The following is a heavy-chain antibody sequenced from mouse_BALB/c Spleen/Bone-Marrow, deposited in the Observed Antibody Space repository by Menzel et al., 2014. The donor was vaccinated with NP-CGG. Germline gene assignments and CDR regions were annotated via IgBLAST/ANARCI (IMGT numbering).Heavy chain of an antibody. J-gene: IGHJ3*01. CDR1: GYSFTSYW. D-gene: IGHD2-1*01. CDR3: TGYGNYVETSFAY. CDR2: IYPGNSDT. Sequence: EVQLQQSGTVLARPGASVKMSCKASGYSFTSYWMHWVKQRPGQGLEWIGAIYPGNSDTRYNQKFKGKDKLTAVTSASTAYMELSSLTNEDSAVYYCTGYGNYVETSFAYWGQGTLVTVSA. V-gene: IGHV1-5*01.